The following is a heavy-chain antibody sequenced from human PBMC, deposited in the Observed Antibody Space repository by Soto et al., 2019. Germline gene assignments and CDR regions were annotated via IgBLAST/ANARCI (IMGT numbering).Heavy chain of an antibody. CDR2: IKQDGSEK. J-gene: IGHJ4*02. CDR1: GFTFSSYW. V-gene: IGHV3-7*01. CDR3: ARVVGYCSGGSCFPFNY. D-gene: IGHD2-15*01. Sequence: GGSLRLSCAASGFTFSSYWMSWLRQAPGKGLEWVANIKQDGSEKYYVASVKGRFTISREKAKTSLFLQMNSLRAEDTAVYYCARVVGYCSGGSCFPFNYLGQGTLVTVSS.